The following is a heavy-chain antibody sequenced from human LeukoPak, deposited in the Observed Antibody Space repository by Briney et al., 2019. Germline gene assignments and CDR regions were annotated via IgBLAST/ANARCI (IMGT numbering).Heavy chain of an antibody. J-gene: IGHJ4*02. CDR3: ARSQFDY. CDR1: GFAFSSYW. V-gene: IGHV3-74*01. CDR2: VNGDGSST. Sequence: GGSLRLSCAASGFAFSSYWMLWVRQAPGKGLVWVSRVNGDGSSTTYADSVKGRFTISRDNDKNILYLQMNSLRVEDMATYYCARSQFDYWGQGILVTVSS.